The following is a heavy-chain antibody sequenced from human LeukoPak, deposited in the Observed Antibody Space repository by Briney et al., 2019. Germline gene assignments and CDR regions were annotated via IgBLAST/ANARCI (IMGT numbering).Heavy chain of an antibody. V-gene: IGHV4-39*07. D-gene: IGHD2-15*01. CDR3: ARDRQEYCSGGSCPWYYYYYMDV. J-gene: IGHJ6*03. Sequence: SETLSLTCTVSGGSISSSSYYWGWIRQPPGKGLEWIGSIYYSGSTYYNPSLKSRVTISVDTSKNQFSLKLSSVTAADTAVYYCARDRQEYCSGGSCPWYYYYYMDVWGKGTTVTISS. CDR1: GGSISSSSYY. CDR2: IYYSGST.